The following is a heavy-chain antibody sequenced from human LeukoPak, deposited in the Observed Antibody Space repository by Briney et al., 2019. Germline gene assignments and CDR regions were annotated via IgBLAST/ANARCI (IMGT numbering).Heavy chain of an antibody. J-gene: IGHJ4*02. CDR3: ARHPFATPFDH. V-gene: IGHV4-59*08. CDR2: VFYTGDT. CDR1: GASISSFY. Sequence: SETLSLTCAVSGASISSFYWSWIRQPPGKGLEWIGYVFYTGDTNYNPSLKSRVTVSLDTSKSQVSLSLTSVTAADTAVYYCARHPFATPFDHWGRGTLVTVSS.